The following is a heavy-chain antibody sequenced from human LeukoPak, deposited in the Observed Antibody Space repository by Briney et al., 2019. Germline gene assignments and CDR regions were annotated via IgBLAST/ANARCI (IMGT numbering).Heavy chain of an antibody. CDR1: GFTFSTYG. J-gene: IGHJ4*02. Sequence: GGSLRLSCAASGFTFSTYGTHWVRQAPGKGLEWVSAISGSGGSTYYADSVKGRFTISRDNSKNTLYLQMNSLRAEDTAVYYCAKDIGVTTEYQFDYWGQGTLVTVSS. D-gene: IGHD3-10*01. CDR3: AKDIGVTTEYQFDY. CDR2: ISGSGGST. V-gene: IGHV3-23*01.